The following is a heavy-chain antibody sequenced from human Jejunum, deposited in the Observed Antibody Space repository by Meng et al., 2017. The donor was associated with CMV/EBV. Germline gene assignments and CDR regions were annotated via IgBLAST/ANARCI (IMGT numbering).Heavy chain of an antibody. CDR1: GFTFSYYA. CDR2: ITSSGDI. Sequence: GFTFSYYAMSWVRQVPGKGLEWVSGITSSGDIYYIDSVKGRFTISRDNSKNTLYLQMNSLRDEDTAVYYCAKDPHELWSGKNWFDPWGQGTLVTVSS. J-gene: IGHJ5*02. V-gene: IGHV3-23*01. D-gene: IGHD3-3*01. CDR3: AKDPHELWSGKNWFDP.